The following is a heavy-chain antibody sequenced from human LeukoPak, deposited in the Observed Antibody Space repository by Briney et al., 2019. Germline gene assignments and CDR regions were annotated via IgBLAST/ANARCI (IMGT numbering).Heavy chain of an antibody. CDR2: ITGSADNT. V-gene: IGHV3-23*01. J-gene: IGHJ4*02. CDR3: ARVHYYDNSGYWFFDY. D-gene: IGHD3-22*01. Sequence: GGSLRLSCAASGFTFSTYAMSWVRQAPGKGLEWVSLITGSADNTYYADSVRGRFTISRDNSKNTLYLQMNSLSAEDTAVYYCARVHYYDNSGYWFFDYWGQGTLVTVSS. CDR1: GFTFSTYA.